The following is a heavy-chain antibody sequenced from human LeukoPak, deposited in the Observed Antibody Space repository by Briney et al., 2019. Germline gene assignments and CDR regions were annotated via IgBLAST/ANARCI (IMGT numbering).Heavy chain of an antibody. D-gene: IGHD6-6*01. V-gene: IGHV4-30-2*01. Sequence: PSETLSLTCTVSGGSISSGGYYWSWIRQPPGKGLEWIGYIYHSGSTYYNPSLKSRVTISVDRSKNQFSLKLSSVTAADTAVYYCARSIAARHPSVYYWGQGTLVTVSS. CDR3: ARSIAARHPSVYY. CDR2: IYHSGST. CDR1: GGSISSGGYY. J-gene: IGHJ4*02.